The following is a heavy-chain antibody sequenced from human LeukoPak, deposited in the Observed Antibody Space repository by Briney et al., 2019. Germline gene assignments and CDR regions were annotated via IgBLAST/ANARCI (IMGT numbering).Heavy chain of an antibody. V-gene: IGHV1-69*06. J-gene: IGHJ6*04. CDR1: GDTFDSHA. Sequence: SVKVSCKASGDTFDSHALSWVRQAPGQGLEWMGAIIPMYGTANYAQKFQGRVAIIADKSTSTAYTELNSLTSEDTAVYYCAIAQNNHGYVYFGMDVWGKGTTVTVSS. CDR3: AIAQNNHGYVYFGMDV. CDR2: IIPMYGTA. D-gene: IGHD5-12*01.